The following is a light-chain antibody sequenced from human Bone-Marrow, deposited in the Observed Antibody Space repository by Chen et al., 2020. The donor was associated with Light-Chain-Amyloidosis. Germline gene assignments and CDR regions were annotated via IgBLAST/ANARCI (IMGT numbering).Light chain of an antibody. V-gene: IGLV3-21*02. CDR2: DDS. Sequence: SYVLTQPSSVSVAPGQTATIACGGNNIGSTSVHWYQQTPGQAPLLVVYDDSDRPSGIPERLSGSNSGNTATLTISRVEAGDEADYFCQVWDSSLNHVFGTGTKVSVL. J-gene: IGLJ1*01. CDR1: NIGSTS. CDR3: QVWDSSLNHV.